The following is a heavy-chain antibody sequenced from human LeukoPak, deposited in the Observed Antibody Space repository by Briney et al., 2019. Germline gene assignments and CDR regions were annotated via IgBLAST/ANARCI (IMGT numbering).Heavy chain of an antibody. J-gene: IGHJ4*02. V-gene: IGHV1-2*02. Sequence: GASVKVSRKASGYTFTGYYMHWVRQAPGQGLEWMGWINPNSGGTNYAQKFQGRVTMTRDTSISTAYMELSRLRSDDTAVYYCARGAITISNAQPFDYWGQGTLVTVSS. CDR2: INPNSGGT. CDR1: GYTFTGYY. D-gene: IGHD3-3*01. CDR3: ARGAITISNAQPFDY.